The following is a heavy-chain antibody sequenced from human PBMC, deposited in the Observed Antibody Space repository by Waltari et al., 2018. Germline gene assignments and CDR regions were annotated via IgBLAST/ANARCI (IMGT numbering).Heavy chain of an antibody. Sequence: VQLVKSGAEVKNPGASVKVSCKTSGKTVTNYDISWVRQASGQGIEWMGWMKPDTGKTGYAQKVQGRVTITRNSSIPTSYMELSSLTPDDTGVYYCARRHYYMDVWGQGTTVTVSS. CDR2: MKPDTGKT. J-gene: IGHJ6*03. CDR3: ARRHYYMDV. CDR1: GKTVTNYD. V-gene: IGHV1-8*03.